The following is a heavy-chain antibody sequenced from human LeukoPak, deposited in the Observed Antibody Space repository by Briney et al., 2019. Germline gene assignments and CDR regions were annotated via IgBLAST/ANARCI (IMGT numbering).Heavy chain of an antibody. CDR1: GFTFDDYA. Sequence: PGRSLRLSCAASGFTFDDYAMHWVRQAPGKGLEWVSGISWNSGSIGYADSVKGRFTISRDNSKNTLYLQMNSLRAEDTAVYYCARDYYDSSAGGYWGQGTLVTVSS. J-gene: IGHJ4*02. D-gene: IGHD3-22*01. CDR3: ARDYYDSSAGGY. V-gene: IGHV3-9*01. CDR2: ISWNSGSI.